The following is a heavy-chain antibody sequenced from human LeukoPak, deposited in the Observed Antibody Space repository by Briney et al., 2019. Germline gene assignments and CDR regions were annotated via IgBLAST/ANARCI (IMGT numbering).Heavy chain of an antibody. D-gene: IGHD3-10*01. CDR3: ARDLLYGSGSYYGY. Sequence: SVKVSCKASGGTFSSYAISWVRQAPGQGLEWMGGIIPIFGTANYAQKFQGRVTITRDTSASTAYMELSSLRSEDTAVYYCARDLLYGSGSYYGYWGQGTLVTVSS. V-gene: IGHV1-69*05. CDR1: GGTFSSYA. J-gene: IGHJ4*02. CDR2: IIPIFGTA.